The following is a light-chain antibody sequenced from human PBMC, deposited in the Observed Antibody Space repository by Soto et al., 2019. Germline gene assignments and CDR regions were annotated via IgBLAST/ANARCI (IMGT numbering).Light chain of an antibody. CDR2: MNN. CDR1: SSNIGSNL. CDR3: GPGDDSLSALNGV. V-gene: IGLV1-47*01. Sequence: QSVLTQPPSASGTPGQRVTISCSGSSSNIGSNLVYWYQHLPGTAPKLLIYMNNQRPSGVPDRFSGSKSGTSASLAISGLRSEDEADYYCGPGDDSLSALNGVFGGGTKLTVL. J-gene: IGLJ3*02.